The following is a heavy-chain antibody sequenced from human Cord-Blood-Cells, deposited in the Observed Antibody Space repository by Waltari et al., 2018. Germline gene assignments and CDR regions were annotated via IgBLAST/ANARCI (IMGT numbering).Heavy chain of an antibody. CDR1: SFSGYY. J-gene: IGHJ4*02. Sequence: SFSGYYWSWIRQPPGKGLEWIGEINHSGSTNYNPSLKSRVTISVDTSKNQFSLKLSSVTAADTAVYYCARVFAMSYDSSGYYFDYWGQGTLVTVSS. CDR2: INHSGST. CDR3: ARVFAMSYDSSGYYFDY. V-gene: IGHV4-34*01. D-gene: IGHD3-22*01.